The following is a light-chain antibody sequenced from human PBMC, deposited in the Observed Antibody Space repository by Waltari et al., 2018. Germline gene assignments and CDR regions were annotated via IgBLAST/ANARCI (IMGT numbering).Light chain of an antibody. CDR3: QVWDDVTDSGV. CDR1: NIGRQG. CDR2: YDS. Sequence: YVLTQPPSVSVDPGKTARLTCGGDNIGRQGVNWYQQKPGPAPGLVMFYDSDRPSEIPERFSGSNSGNTATLTISWVEAGDEADYHCQVWDDVTDSGVFGGGTKLTVL. J-gene: IGLJ3*02. V-gene: IGLV3-21*04.